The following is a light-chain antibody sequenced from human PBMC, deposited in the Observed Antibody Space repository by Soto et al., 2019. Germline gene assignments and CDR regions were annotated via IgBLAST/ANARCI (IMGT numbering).Light chain of an antibody. V-gene: IGLV2-23*02. Sequence: QSALTQPASVSGSPGQSITISCTGTSSDVGTYDLVSWYQQHPGKVPKLLIYEVTKRPSGVSNRFSGSKSGNTASLTISGLHPEAESDYYCCPYVGGSGYVLFGGGTKVTVL. CDR1: SSDVGTYDL. CDR2: EVT. CDR3: CPYVGGSGYVL. J-gene: IGLJ2*01.